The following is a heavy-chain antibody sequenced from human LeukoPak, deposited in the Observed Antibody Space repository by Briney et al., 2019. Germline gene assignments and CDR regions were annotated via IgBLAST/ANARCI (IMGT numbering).Heavy chain of an antibody. D-gene: IGHD3-22*01. CDR3: ARVEVPGIVVVGYFDL. CDR1: GFTFSGYG. J-gene: IGHJ2*01. CDR2: ISYDGSNK. Sequence: GGSLRLSCAASGFTFSGYGMHWVRQAPGKGLEWVAVISYDGSNKYYADSVKGRFTISRDNAKNSLYLQMNSLRAEDTALYYCARVEVPGIVVVGYFDLWGRGTLVTVSS. V-gene: IGHV3-30*03.